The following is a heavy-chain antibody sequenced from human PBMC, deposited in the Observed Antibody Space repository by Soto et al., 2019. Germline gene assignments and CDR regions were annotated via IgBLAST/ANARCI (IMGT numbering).Heavy chain of an antibody. CDR1: GYTFTDYG. CDR3: GRDNGGEYGAASPLHH. D-gene: IGHD3-10*01. J-gene: IGHJ4*02. V-gene: IGHV1-18*01. CDR2: ISTYNGDT. Sequence: QVQLVQSGGEVKKPGASVKVSCKASGYTFTDYGISWLRQAPGQGPEWMAWISTYNGDTKYAQKGQGRATMTTDTPPTTAYGELGGLRFTATAVYYVGRDNGGEYGAASPLHHGGRGTLVPFSS.